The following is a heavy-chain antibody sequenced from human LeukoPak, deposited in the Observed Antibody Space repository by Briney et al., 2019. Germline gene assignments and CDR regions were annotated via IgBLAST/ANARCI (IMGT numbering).Heavy chain of an antibody. J-gene: IGHJ6*02. Sequence: GGSLRLSCAASGFTFNTYSINWVRQAPGKGLEWVSAISGSGGSTYYADSVKGRFTISRDNSKNTLYLQMNSLRAEDTAVYYCAKGTSLDGMDVWGQGTTVTVSS. V-gene: IGHV3-23*01. CDR1: GFTFNTYS. CDR3: AKGTSLDGMDV. CDR2: ISGSGGST.